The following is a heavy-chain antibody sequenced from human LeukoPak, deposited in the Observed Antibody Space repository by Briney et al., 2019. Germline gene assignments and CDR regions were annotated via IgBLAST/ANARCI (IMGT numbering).Heavy chain of an antibody. Sequence: SVKVSCKVSGYALTELSIHWVRQAPGKGFEWMGGVDPKDGETIYAQNFQDRVTVTDDRYTDTSYMELSGLTSEDTALYYCAGDVLVSGGSYYHGFWGQGTLVTVSS. CDR3: AGDVLVSGGSYYHGF. J-gene: IGHJ4*02. CDR1: GYALTELS. CDR2: VDPKDGET. V-gene: IGHV1-24*01. D-gene: IGHD3-10*01.